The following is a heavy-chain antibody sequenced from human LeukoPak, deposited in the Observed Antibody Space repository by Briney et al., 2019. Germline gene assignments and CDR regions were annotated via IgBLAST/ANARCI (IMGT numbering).Heavy chain of an antibody. V-gene: IGHV3-15*01. J-gene: IGHJ4*02. CDR3: TTVFSYYDSSGYLKTGYFDY. D-gene: IGHD3-22*01. CDR2: IKSKTDGGTT. CDR1: GFTFSNAW. Sequence: GGSLRLSCAASGFTFSNAWMSWVRQAPGKGLEWVGRIKSKTDGGTTDYAAPVKGRFTISRDDSKNTLYLQMNSLKTEDTAVYYCTTVFSYYDSSGYLKTGYFDYWGQGTLVTVSS.